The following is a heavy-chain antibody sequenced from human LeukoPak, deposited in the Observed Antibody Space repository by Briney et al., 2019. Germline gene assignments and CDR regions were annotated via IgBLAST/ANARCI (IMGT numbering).Heavy chain of an antibody. Sequence: GGSQRLSCAASGFTFSSYWMHWVRQAPGKGLVCVSRINSDGSSTNYADSVKGRFTISRDNAKNTLYLQMNSLRAEDTAIYYCVRDPRFSENFDYWGQGALVTVSS. CDR1: GFTFSSYW. CDR2: INSDGSST. D-gene: IGHD6-25*01. J-gene: IGHJ4*02. V-gene: IGHV3-74*01. CDR3: VRDPRFSENFDY.